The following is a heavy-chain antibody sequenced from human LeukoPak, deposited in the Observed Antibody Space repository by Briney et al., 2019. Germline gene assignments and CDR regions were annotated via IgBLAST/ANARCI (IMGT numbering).Heavy chain of an antibody. V-gene: IGHV3-15*01. CDR3: TTEFSGWSLGGFDY. CDR2: IKRKTDAGTT. CDR1: GFTFSNAW. J-gene: IGHJ4*02. D-gene: IGHD6-19*01. Sequence: GXXLRLSCAASGFTFSNAWMSWVRQAPGKGLEWVGRIKRKTDAGTTDYAAPVKGRFTISRDDSKNTLYLQMNSLKTEDTAVYYCTTEFSGWSLGGFDYWGQGTLVTVSS.